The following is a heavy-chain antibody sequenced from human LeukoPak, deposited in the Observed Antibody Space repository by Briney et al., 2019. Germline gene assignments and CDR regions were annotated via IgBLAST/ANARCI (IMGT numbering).Heavy chain of an antibody. D-gene: IGHD6-13*01. V-gene: IGHV1-2*02. Sequence: ASVKVSCKASGGTFSSYAISWVRQAPGQGLEWMGWINPNSGGTNYAQKFQGRVTMTRDTSISTAYMELSRLRSDDTAVYYCARLVAAAIFDYWGQGTLVTVSS. J-gene: IGHJ4*02. CDR2: INPNSGGT. CDR3: ARLVAAAIFDY. CDR1: GGTFSSYA.